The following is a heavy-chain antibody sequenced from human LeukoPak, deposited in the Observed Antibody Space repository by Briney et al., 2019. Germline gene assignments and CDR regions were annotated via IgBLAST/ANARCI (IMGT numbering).Heavy chain of an antibody. D-gene: IGHD5-18*01. V-gene: IGHV3-33*06. Sequence: QAGGSLRLSCAASGFTFRVYAMHWVRQTPGKGLEWVAVIWSDENNKHYADSVKGRFTISRDNSKNTLYLQMNSLRAEDTAVYYCAKVWIRLWPLYFDYWGQGTLVTVSS. CDR2: IWSDENNK. CDR1: GFTFRVYA. CDR3: AKVWIRLWPLYFDY. J-gene: IGHJ4*02.